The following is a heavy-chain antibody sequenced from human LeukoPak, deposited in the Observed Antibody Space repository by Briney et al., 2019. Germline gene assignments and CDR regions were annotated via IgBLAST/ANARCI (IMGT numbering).Heavy chain of an antibody. D-gene: IGHD6-13*01. V-gene: IGHV1-69*04. J-gene: IGHJ4*02. CDR1: GGTFSSYA. Sequence: GSSVKVSCKASGGTFSSYAISWVRQAPGQGLEWTGRIIPILGIANYAQKFQGRVTITADKSTSTAYMELSSLRSEDTAVYYCARGGRAAAGLDYWGQGTLVTVSS. CDR2: IIPILGIA. CDR3: ARGGRAAAGLDY.